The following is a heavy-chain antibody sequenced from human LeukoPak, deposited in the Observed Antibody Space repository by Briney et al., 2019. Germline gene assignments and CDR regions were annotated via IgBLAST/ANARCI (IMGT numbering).Heavy chain of an antibody. D-gene: IGHD6-25*01. V-gene: IGHV3-53*01. Sequence: QPGGSLRLSCTASGFSVSSNYMSWVRQAPGRGLEWVSVIYSDGSTNYADSVKGRLTISRDNSKNTVYLQMNNLRAEDTAVYYCARAETTAGSYWGQGTLVTVPP. J-gene: IGHJ4*02. CDR3: ARAETTAGSY. CDR1: GFSVSSNY. CDR2: IYSDGST.